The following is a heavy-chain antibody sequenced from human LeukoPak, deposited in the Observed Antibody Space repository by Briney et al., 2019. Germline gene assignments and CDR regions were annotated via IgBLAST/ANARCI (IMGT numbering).Heavy chain of an antibody. CDR1: GFTFNTYA. V-gene: IGHV3-30-3*01. Sequence: PGGSLRLSCAASGFTFNTYAMHWVRQAPGKGLEWVAIISYDGGNKYYADSVKGRFTISRDNSRNTLYLQVNSLTAEDTAVYYCAGGRSYSSSWYGDYWGQGTLVSVSS. CDR2: ISYDGGNK. CDR3: AGGRSYSSSWYGDY. D-gene: IGHD6-13*01. J-gene: IGHJ4*02.